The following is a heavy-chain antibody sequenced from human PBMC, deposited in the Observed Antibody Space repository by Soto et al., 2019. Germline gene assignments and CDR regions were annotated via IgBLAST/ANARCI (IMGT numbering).Heavy chain of an antibody. J-gene: IGHJ6*02. CDR3: AHRGYCSGGSCSNYYYNMDV. V-gene: IGHV3-23*01. CDR2: ISGSGGSA. CDR1: GFTFSRYA. Sequence: GGSLRLSCVASGFTFSRYAMSWVRQAPGKGLEWVSVISGSGGSAYYADSVKGRFIISRDNSKDTLFLQMNSLRAEDTAVYYCAHRGYCSGGSCSNYYYNMDVWGRGTTVTVSS. D-gene: IGHD2-15*01.